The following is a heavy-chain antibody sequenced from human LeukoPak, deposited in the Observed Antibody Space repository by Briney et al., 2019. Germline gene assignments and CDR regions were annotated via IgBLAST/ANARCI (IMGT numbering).Heavy chain of an antibody. Sequence: GESLKISCKGSGYSFTDYWIGWVRQMPGKGLEWMGIIYPIDSDTRYSPSFQGQVTISADKSISTAYLQWSSLKASDTAMYYCARPLQGIVGATGFDYWGQGTLVTVSS. V-gene: IGHV5-51*01. J-gene: IGHJ4*02. CDR2: IYPIDSDT. CDR1: GYSFTDYW. CDR3: ARPLQGIVGATGFDY. D-gene: IGHD1-26*01.